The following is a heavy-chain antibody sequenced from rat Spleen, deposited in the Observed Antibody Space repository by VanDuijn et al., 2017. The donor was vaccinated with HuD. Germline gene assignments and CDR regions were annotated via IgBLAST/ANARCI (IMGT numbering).Heavy chain of an antibody. CDR1: GFTFSDYS. V-gene: IGHV5-17*01. D-gene: IGHD1-11*01. J-gene: IGHJ4*01. Sequence: EVQLVESGGGLVQPGRSLKLSCVASGFTFSDYSMAWVRQAPKKGPEWVATIIYDGSGTYYRDSVRGRFTISRDNAKSTLYLQMDNVRSEDTATYYCARQRLTTENVMDAWGQGASVTVSS. CDR2: IIYDGSGT. CDR3: ARQRLTTENVMDA.